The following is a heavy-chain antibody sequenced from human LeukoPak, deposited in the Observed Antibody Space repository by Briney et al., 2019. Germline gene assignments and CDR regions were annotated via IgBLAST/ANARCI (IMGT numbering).Heavy chain of an antibody. Sequence: GGSLRLSCAASGFTFSSYAMHWVRQAPGKGLEWVAVISYDGGNKYYADSVKGRFTISRDNSKNTLYLQMNSLRAEDTAVYYCARDPIFGVVIPTGLFDYWGQGTLVTVSS. D-gene: IGHD3-3*01. CDR3: ARDPIFGVVIPTGLFDY. CDR2: ISYDGGNK. V-gene: IGHV3-30-3*01. CDR1: GFTFSSYA. J-gene: IGHJ4*02.